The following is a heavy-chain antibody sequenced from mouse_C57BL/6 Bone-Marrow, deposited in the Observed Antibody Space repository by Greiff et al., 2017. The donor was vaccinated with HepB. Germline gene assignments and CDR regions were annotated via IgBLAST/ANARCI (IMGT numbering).Heavy chain of an antibody. V-gene: IGHV5-6*01. J-gene: IGHJ1*03. CDR1: GFTFSSYG. Sequence: EVHLVESGGDLVKPGGSLKLSCAASGFTFSSYGMSWVRQTPDKRLEWVATISSGGSYTYYPDSVKGRFTISRDNAKNTLYLQMSSLKSEDTAMYYCARHLYWYFDVWGTGTTVTVSS. CDR2: ISSGGSYT. CDR3: ARHLYWYFDV.